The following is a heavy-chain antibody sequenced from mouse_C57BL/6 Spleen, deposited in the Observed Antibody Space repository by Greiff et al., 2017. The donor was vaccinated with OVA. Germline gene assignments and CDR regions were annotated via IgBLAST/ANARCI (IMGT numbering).Heavy chain of an antibody. Sequence: DVHLVESGGGLVKPGGSLKLSCAASGFTFSSYAMSWVRQTPEKRLEWVATISDGGSYTYYPDNVKGRFTISRDNAKNNLYLQMSHLKSEDTAMYYCARVDYDGNWYFDVWGTGTTVTVSS. V-gene: IGHV5-4*01. CDR1: GFTFSSYA. CDR3: ARVDYDGNWYFDV. D-gene: IGHD2-4*01. J-gene: IGHJ1*03. CDR2: ISDGGSYT.